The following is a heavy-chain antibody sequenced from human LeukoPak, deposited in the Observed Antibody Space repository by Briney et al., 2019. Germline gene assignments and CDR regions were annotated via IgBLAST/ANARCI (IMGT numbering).Heavy chain of an antibody. J-gene: IGHJ5*02. D-gene: IGHD3-10*01. CDR2: VGGSAGGT. CDR3: VKDAFYASGTYYDS. Sequence: PGGSLRLSCAASGFSFSTYGMSWVRQAPGKGLEWVSGVGGSAGGTYYADSVKGRFTISRDNSKNTLSLQMNSLGAEDTAVYYCVKDAFYASGTYYDSWGQRTLVTVSS. CDR1: GFSFSTYG. V-gene: IGHV3-23*01.